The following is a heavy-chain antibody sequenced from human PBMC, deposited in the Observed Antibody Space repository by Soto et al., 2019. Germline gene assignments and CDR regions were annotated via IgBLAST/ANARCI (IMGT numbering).Heavy chain of an antibody. CDR3: AMVDDYVTPSPQDV. CDR1: GYRFTSYG. D-gene: IGHD3-16*01. V-gene: IGHV1-18*01. Sequence: ASVKVSCKASGYRFTSYGIGWVRQAPGQGLEWMGWINAYNGNTNYAQNLQGRVTLTTDTSTSTAYMELRSLRSNDTAVYYCAMVDDYVTPSPQDVWGQGTTVTVSS. CDR2: INAYNGNT. J-gene: IGHJ6*02.